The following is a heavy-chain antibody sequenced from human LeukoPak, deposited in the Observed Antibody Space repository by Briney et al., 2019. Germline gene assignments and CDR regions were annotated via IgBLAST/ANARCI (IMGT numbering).Heavy chain of an antibody. CDR1: GYTFTSYA. CDR3: ARYYYYSYYMDV. V-gene: IGHV1-18*01. CDR2: ISANNGNT. J-gene: IGHJ6*03. Sequence: GASVKVSCKASGYTFTSYAISWVRQAPGQGLEWMGGISANNGNTNYAQKLQGRVTMTTDKSTSTAYMELSSLRSEDTAVYYCARYYYYSYYMDVWGKGTTVTVSS.